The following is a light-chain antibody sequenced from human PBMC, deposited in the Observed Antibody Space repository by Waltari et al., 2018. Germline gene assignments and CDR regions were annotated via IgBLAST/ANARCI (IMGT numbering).Light chain of an antibody. J-gene: IGLJ2*01. Sequence: QSVLTXPPSASGTPGQRVTISCSGSSSNIGSNYVYWYQQLPGTAPKLLIYRNNQRPSGVPXRFSGSKSGTSASLAISGLRSEDEADYYCAAWDDSLSAMVFGGGTKLTVL. CDR2: RNN. V-gene: IGLV1-47*01. CDR1: SSNIGSNY. CDR3: AAWDDSLSAMV.